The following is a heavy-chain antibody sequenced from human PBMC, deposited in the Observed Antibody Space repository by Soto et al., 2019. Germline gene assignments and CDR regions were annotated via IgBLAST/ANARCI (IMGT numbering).Heavy chain of an antibody. CDR3: ASLDSNVYKPRGF. CDR2: INYSGST. J-gene: IGHJ4*02. CDR1: GGSVTSGGYY. Sequence: QVQLQESGPGLIKPSETLSLTCAVSGGSVTSGGYYWTWVRQVPGKGLELIGYINYSGSTSYNPSLESRGTISRDTSKDHGPLRLTSVTAADTAVYFCASLDSNVYKPRGFWAQGVLVTV. D-gene: IGHD3-10*01. V-gene: IGHV4-31*11.